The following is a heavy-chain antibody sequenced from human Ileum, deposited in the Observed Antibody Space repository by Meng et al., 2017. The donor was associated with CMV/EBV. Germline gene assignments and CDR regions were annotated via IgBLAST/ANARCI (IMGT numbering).Heavy chain of an antibody. J-gene: IGHJ5*02. V-gene: IGHV3-21*03. CDR1: GFTFSSYS. Sequence: GESLKISCAASGFTFSSYSMNWVRQAPGKGLEWVSSISSSSSYIYYADSVKGRFTISRDNAKNSLYLQMNSLRAEDTAVYYCTTFYSSSSFWFDPWGQGTLVTVSS. CDR3: TTFYSSSSFWFDP. CDR2: ISSSSSYI. D-gene: IGHD6-6*01.